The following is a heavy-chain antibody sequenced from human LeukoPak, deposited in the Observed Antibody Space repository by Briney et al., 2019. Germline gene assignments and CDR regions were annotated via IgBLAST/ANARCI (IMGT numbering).Heavy chain of an antibody. CDR1: GGTFSSYA. CDR3: ARDRGGYNPPNYFDY. V-gene: IGHV1-69*04. CDR2: IIPILGIA. Sequence: ASVTVSCKASGGTFSSYAISWVRQAPGQGLEWMGRIIPILGIANYAQKFQGRVTITADKSTSTAYMELSSLRSEDTAVYYCARDRGGYNPPNYFDYWGQGTLVTVSS. J-gene: IGHJ4*02. D-gene: IGHD5-24*01.